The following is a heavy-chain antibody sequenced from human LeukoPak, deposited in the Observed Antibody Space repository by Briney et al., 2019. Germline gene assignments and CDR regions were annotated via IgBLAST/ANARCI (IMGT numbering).Heavy chain of an antibody. J-gene: IGHJ4*02. V-gene: IGHV4-34*01. CDR3: ARGPMTVGASPFDY. D-gene: IGHD1-26*01. CDR2: INHSGST. CDR1: GGSFSGYY. Sequence: SETLSLTCAVYGGSFSGYYWSWIRRPPGKGLEWIGEINHSGSTNYNPSLKSRVTISVDTSKNQFSLKLSSVTAADTAVYYCARGPMTVGASPFDYWGQGTLVTVSS.